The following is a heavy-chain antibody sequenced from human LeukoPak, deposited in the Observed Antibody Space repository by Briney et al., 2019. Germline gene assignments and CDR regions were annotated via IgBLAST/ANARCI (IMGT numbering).Heavy chain of an antibody. CDR1: GGSISSSSYY. D-gene: IGHD5-18*01. Sequence: SETLSLTCTVSGGSISSSSYYWGWIRQPPGKGLEWIGSIYYSGSTYYNPSLKSRVTISVDTSKNQFSLKLSSVTAADTAVYYCARGPFVHARQDAARFSALQYSYGVAAFDYWGQGTLVTVSS. CDR2: IYYSGST. J-gene: IGHJ4*02. CDR3: ARGPFVHARQDAARFSALQYSYGVAAFDY. V-gene: IGHV4-39*07.